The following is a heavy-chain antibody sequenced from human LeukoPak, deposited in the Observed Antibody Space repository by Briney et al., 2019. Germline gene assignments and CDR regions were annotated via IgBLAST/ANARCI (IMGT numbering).Heavy chain of an antibody. V-gene: IGHV4-39*07. CDR3: ARVGVIAVAGTFDY. D-gene: IGHD6-19*01. CDR1: GGSISSSSYY. Sequence: SETLSLTCTVSGGSISSSSYYWGWIRQPPGKGLEWIGEIYHSGSTNYNPSLKSRVTISVDKSKNQFSLKLSSVTAADTAVYYCARVGVIAVAGTFDYWGQGTLVTVSS. CDR2: IYHSGST. J-gene: IGHJ4*02.